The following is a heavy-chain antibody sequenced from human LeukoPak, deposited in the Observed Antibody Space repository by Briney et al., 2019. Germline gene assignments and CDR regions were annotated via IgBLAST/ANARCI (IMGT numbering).Heavy chain of an antibody. D-gene: IGHD2-21*02. Sequence: ASVKVSCKASGYTFTSYGISWVRQAPGQGLEWMGWISAYNGNTNYAQKLQGRVTMTTDTSTSTAYMELRSLRSDDTAVYYCAREIVVVTAIDAFDIWGQGTMVTVSS. CDR1: GYTFTSYG. J-gene: IGHJ3*02. CDR3: AREIVVVTAIDAFDI. V-gene: IGHV1-18*01. CDR2: ISAYNGNT.